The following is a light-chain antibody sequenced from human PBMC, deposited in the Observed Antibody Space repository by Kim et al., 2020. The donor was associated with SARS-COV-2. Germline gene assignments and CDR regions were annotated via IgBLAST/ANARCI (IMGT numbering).Light chain of an antibody. CDR2: GAS. J-gene: IGKJ1*01. CDR3: QQYNNWPWT. Sequence: VPPEERSTLSCRASKSVSSNLAWYQTNPAQAPRLLIYGASTRATGITARFSGSGSGTEFTLTISSLQSEDFAVYYCQQYNNWPWTFGQGTKVDIK. V-gene: IGKV3-15*01. CDR1: KSVSSN.